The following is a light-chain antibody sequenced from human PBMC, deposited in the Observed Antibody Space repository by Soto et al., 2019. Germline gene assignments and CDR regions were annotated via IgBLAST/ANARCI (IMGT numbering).Light chain of an antibody. CDR3: QSYDSSLSGSV. V-gene: IGLV1-40*01. CDR2: GNS. Sequence: QAVVTQPPSASGTPGQRVTISCTGSSSNIGAGYDVHWYQQLPGTAPKLLIYGNSNRPSGVPDRFSGSKSGTSASLAITGLQAEDEADYYCQSYDSSLSGSVFGGGTKLTVL. CDR1: SSNIGAGYD. J-gene: IGLJ3*02.